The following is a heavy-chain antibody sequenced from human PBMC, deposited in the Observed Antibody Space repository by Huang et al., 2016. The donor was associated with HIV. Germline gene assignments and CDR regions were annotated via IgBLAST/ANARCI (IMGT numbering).Heavy chain of an antibody. CDR2: VNHRGLS. Sequence: QVQLQQWGAGLLKPSGVLSLKCAGYGGSLSDYYWSWIRQSPGKGLEWIGEVNHRGLSTYNPSLRSRVTMSVDMSKNQFSLNLTALTVADTAVYYCARPRMTATSSDSTWSFFDSWGQGTLVIVSS. V-gene: IGHV4-34*02. J-gene: IGHJ4*02. CDR1: GGSLSDYY. CDR3: ARPRMTATSSDSTWSFFDS. D-gene: IGHD2-21*02.